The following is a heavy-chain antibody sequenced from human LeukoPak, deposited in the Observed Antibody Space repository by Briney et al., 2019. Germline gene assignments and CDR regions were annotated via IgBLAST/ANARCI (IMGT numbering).Heavy chain of an antibody. CDR2: ISSSSSPI. V-gene: IGHV3-48*02. D-gene: IGHD1-26*01. CDR3: ARGGTYCPDY. J-gene: IGHJ4*02. CDR1: GFTFSSYN. Sequence: GGSLRLSCGASGFTFSSYNMNWVRQAPGKGLEWVSYISSSSSPIFYADSVKGRFTISRDNAKNSLYLQMNSLRDEDTAVYYCARGGTYCPDYWGQGTLVTVSS.